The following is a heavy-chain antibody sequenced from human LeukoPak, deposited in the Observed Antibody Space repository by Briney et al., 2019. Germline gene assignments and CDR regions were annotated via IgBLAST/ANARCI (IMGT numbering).Heavy chain of an antibody. Sequence: ASVKVSCKASGYTFTSYGISWVRQAPGQGLEWMGWISAYNGNTNYAQKLQGRVTMTTDTSTSTACMELRSLRSDDTAVYYCARDAKGLLLRYGSGSYDSWGQGTLVTVSS. CDR1: GYTFTSYG. CDR3: ARDAKGLLLRYGSGSYDS. V-gene: IGHV1-18*01. J-gene: IGHJ4*02. CDR2: ISAYNGNT. D-gene: IGHD3-10*01.